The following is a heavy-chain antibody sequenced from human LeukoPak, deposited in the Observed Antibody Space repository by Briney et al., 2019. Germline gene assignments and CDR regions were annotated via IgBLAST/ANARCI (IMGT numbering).Heavy chain of an antibody. V-gene: IGHV4-4*07. D-gene: IGHD3-10*01. CDR3: ARDGILYGSGSYYNPISFDY. J-gene: IGHJ4*02. CDR2: IYTSGST. CDR1: GGSISSYY. Sequence: SVPLSLPSTVSGGSISSYYWSWVRPPAGKGLEWIGRIYTSGSTNYTLSLKSRVTMSVDTSKNQFSLKLSSVTAADTALYYCARDGILYGSGSYYNPISFDYWGQGPLVTVSS.